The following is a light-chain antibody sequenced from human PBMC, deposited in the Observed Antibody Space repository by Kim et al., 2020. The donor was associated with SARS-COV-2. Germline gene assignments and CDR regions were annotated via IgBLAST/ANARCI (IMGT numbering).Light chain of an antibody. CDR3: SSYTSSSTLDV. J-gene: IGLJ1*01. CDR1: SSDVGTYNY. Sequence: QSITISCTGISSDVGTYNYVSWYQQHPGKAPKLMIYDVSNRPSGVSDRFSGSKSGNTASLTISGLQAEDEADYYCSSYTSSSTLDVFGTGTKVTVL. V-gene: IGLV2-14*03. CDR2: DVS.